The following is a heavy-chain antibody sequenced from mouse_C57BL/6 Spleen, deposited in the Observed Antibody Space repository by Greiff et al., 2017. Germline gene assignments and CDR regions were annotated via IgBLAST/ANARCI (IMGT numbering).Heavy chain of an antibody. D-gene: IGHD2-5*01. CDR2: IYPGDGDT. Sequence: VQLQQSGPELVKPGASVKISCKASGYAFSSSWMNWVKQRPGKGLEWIGRIYPGDGDTNYNGKFKGKATLTADKSSSTAYMQLSSLTSEDSAVXFCARRGSNGYFDVWGTGTTVTVSS. CDR1: GYAFSSSW. J-gene: IGHJ1*03. V-gene: IGHV1-82*01. CDR3: ARRGSNGYFDV.